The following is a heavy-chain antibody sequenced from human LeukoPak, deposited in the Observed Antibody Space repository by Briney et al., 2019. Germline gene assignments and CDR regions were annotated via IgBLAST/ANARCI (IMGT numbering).Heavy chain of an antibody. Sequence: PSQTLSLTCTVSGGSISSGDYYWSWIRQPPGKGLEWIGYIYYSGSTNYNPSLKSRVTISVDTSKNQFSLKLSSVTAADTAVYYCARDGGSYYASFDPWGQGTLVTVSS. J-gene: IGHJ5*02. D-gene: IGHD1-26*01. CDR1: GGSISSGDYY. V-gene: IGHV4-61*08. CDR2: IYYSGST. CDR3: ARDGGSYYASFDP.